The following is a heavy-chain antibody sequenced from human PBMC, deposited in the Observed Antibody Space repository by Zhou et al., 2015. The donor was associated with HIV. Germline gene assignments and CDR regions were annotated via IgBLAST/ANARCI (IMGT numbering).Heavy chain of an antibody. Sequence: QVQLVQSGAEVKKPGSSVKVSCKASGGTFSSYAISWVRQAPGQGLEWMGGIIPIFGTANYAQKFQGRVTITADESTSTAYMELSSLRSEDTAVYYCASGGGYDILTGPPLGRVDYWGQGTLVTVSS. J-gene: IGHJ4*02. V-gene: IGHV1-69*01. D-gene: IGHD3-9*01. CDR2: IIPIFGTA. CDR1: GGTFSSYA. CDR3: ASGGGYDILTGPPLGRVDY.